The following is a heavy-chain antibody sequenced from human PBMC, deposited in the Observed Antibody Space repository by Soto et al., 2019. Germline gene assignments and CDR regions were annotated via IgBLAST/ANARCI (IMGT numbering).Heavy chain of an antibody. CDR2: INHSGST. D-gene: IGHD7-27*01. CDR3: ARGWGRIFDY. Sequence: QVQLQQWGAGLLKPSETLSLTCAVYGGSFSGYYWNWIRQPPGKGLEWIGEINHSGSTNYNPSLKSRVPISVDTSKNQFSLKLSSVTAAAPAVYYCARGWGRIFDYWGQGTLVTVSS. CDR1: GGSFSGYY. V-gene: IGHV4-34*01. J-gene: IGHJ4*02.